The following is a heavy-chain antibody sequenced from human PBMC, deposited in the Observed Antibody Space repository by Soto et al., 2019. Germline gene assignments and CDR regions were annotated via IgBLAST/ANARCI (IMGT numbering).Heavy chain of an antibody. V-gene: IGHV3-21*01. Sequence: EVQLVESGGGLVKPGGSLRLSCAASGFTFSSSSMNWVRQAPGKEREWVSSITSGSSYIYYADSVKGRFSISRDNAKNSMYLQMKSLRAEYTAIYYCADARYRTGWYGPGAFDIWGQGTMVTVSS. J-gene: IGHJ3*02. D-gene: IGHD6-19*01. CDR3: ADARYRTGWYGPGAFDI. CDR1: GFTFSSSS. CDR2: ITSGSSYI.